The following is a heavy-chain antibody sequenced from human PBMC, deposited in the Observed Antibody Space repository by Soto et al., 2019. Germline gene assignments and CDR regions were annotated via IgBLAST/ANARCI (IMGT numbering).Heavy chain of an antibody. J-gene: IGHJ4*02. CDR1: GFTFSSYG. CDR3: ARDWADTKTPFEY. D-gene: IGHD3-16*01. V-gene: IGHV3-33*01. Sequence: GGSLRLSCAASGFTFSSYGMHWVRQAPGKGLEWVAVIWYDGSNKYYADSVKGRFTISRDNSKNTLYLQMNSLRAEDTAVYYCARDWADTKTPFEYWGQGTLVTVSS. CDR2: IWYDGSNK.